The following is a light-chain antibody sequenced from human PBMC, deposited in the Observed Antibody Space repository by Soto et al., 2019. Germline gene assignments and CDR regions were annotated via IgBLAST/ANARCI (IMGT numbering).Light chain of an antibody. Sequence: SYELTQPPSVSVSLGQMARITCCGEAIPKKYSCWCQERPGQFPLLVKYRDRERPSGIPERISGSRSGTIVTLTISGVQADDDADYRCLSADTSDASVLGSGTQLTVL. CDR3: LSADTSDASV. J-gene: IGLJ7*01. V-gene: IGLV3-16*01. CDR2: RDR. CDR1: AIPKKY.